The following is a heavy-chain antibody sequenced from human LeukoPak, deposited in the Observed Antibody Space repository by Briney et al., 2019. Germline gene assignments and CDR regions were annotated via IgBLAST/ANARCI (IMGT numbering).Heavy chain of an antibody. V-gene: IGHV3-23*01. J-gene: IGHJ3*02. CDR1: GFNLQNYA. D-gene: IGHD3-22*01. Sequence: GGSLRLSCVVSGFNLQNYAMSWVRQAPGKGLEWVSHVSPSGRSTYYADSVKGRFTISRDNSKNTLFLQMNSLRAEDTAVYYCARSNYYDSRSWGFDIWGQGTMVTVSS. CDR2: VSPSGRST. CDR3: ARSNYYDSRSWGFDI.